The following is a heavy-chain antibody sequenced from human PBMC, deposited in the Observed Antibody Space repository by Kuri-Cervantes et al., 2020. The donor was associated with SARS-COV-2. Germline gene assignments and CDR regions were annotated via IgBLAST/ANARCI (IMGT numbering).Heavy chain of an antibody. CDR3: ARDSSSPFDY. J-gene: IGHJ4*02. CDR2: ISSSSSYI. Sequence: GESLKISCAASGFTFSSYSMNWVRQAPGKGLEWVSSISSSSSYIYYADSVKGRFTISGDNAKNSLYLQMNSLRAEDTAVYYCARDSSSPFDYWGQGTLVTVSS. V-gene: IGHV3-21*01. D-gene: IGHD6-6*01. CDR1: GFTFSSYS.